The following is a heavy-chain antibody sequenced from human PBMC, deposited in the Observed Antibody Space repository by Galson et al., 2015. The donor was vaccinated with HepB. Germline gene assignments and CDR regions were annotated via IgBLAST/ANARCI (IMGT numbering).Heavy chain of an antibody. J-gene: IGHJ4*02. CDR2: IIPIFRKT. CDR1: GVTYSRHL. D-gene: IGHD4-17*01. Sequence: SVKVSCKASGVTYSRHLISWVRQAPGHGLEWVGSIIPIFRKTNYAQSFQGRVTITADESTRTVYMELNSLRSDDTAVYYCARDDYADNVVMFDYWGQGIQVTVSS. V-gene: IGHV1-69*13. CDR3: ARDDYADNVVMFDY.